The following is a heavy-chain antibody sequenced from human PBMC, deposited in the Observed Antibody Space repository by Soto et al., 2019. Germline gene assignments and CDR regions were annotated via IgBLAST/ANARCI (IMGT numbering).Heavy chain of an antibody. V-gene: IGHV1-8*01. CDR3: ARQVHPGYPSD. D-gene: IGHD1-1*01. CDR1: GYTFTSYD. Sequence: ASVKVSCKASGYTFTSYDINWVRQAPGQGLEWVGWINPTSEYTAHAQKFQGRVTLTREISTATAYMELSSLTSEDTAVYFCARQVHPGYPSDWGPGTKVTVYS. J-gene: IGHJ4*02. CDR2: INPTSEYT.